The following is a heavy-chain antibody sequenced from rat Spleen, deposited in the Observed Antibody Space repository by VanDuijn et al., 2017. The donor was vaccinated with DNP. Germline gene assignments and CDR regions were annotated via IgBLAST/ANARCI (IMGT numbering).Heavy chain of an antibody. V-gene: IGHV2-6*01. D-gene: IGHD1-3*01. J-gene: IGHJ4*01. CDR2: ISSGENT. Sequence: QVQLKESGPGLVQPSQTLSLTCTVSGFSLTSYTVSWVRQPPGKGLEWIAAISSGENTYYKPALKSRLSISRYTSKSQVFLKMNSLQTEDTATYYCASTLVNYGTYGYYAMDAWGQGTSVTVSS. CDR1: GFSLTSYT. CDR3: ASTLVNYGTYGYYAMDA.